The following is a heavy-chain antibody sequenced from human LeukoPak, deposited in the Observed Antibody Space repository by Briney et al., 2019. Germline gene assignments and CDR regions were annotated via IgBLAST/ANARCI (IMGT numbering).Heavy chain of an antibody. CDR1: GYTFNSYA. Sequence: ASVKVSCKASGYTFNSYAISWVRQAPGQGLEWMGWINPNSGGTNYAQKFQGRVTMTRDTSISTVYMELSRLRSDDTAVYYCARLNVYDWFDSWGQGTLVTVSS. CDR2: INPNSGGT. D-gene: IGHD1-14*01. V-gene: IGHV1-2*02. J-gene: IGHJ5*01. CDR3: ARLNVYDWFDS.